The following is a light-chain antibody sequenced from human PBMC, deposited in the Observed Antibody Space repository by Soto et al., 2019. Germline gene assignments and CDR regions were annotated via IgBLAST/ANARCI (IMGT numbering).Light chain of an antibody. CDR1: SSDVGGYNY. CDR3: CSYAGSYTFVV. CDR2: DVS. Sequence: QSALTQPLSVSGSPGQSVTISCTGTSSDVGGYNYVSWYQQHPGKAPKLMIYDVSKRPSGVPDRFSGSKSGNTASLTISGLQADDEADYYCCSYAGSYTFVVFGGGTKLTVL. V-gene: IGLV2-11*01. J-gene: IGLJ2*01.